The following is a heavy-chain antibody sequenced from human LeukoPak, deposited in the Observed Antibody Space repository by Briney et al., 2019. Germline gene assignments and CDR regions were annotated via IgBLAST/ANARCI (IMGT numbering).Heavy chain of an antibody. Sequence: SETLSPTCTVSGGSISSGSYYWSWIRQPAGKGLEWIGRIYTSGSTNYNPSLTSRVTISVDTSKNQFSLKLSSVTAADTAVYYCARGLYGDYGDYWGQGTLVTVSS. CDR1: GGSISSGSYY. CDR3: ARGLYGDYGDY. D-gene: IGHD4-17*01. V-gene: IGHV4-61*02. CDR2: IYTSGST. J-gene: IGHJ4*02.